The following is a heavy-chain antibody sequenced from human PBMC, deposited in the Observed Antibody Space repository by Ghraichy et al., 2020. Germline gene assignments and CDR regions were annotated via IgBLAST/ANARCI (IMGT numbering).Heavy chain of an antibody. CDR2: IYHSGST. Sequence: SETLSLTCAVSGGSISSGGYSWSWIRQPPGKGLEWIGYIYHSGSTYYNPSLKSRVTISVDRSKNQFSLKLSSVTAADTAGYYCARGGFHGLRTFDYWGQGTLVTVSS. J-gene: IGHJ4*02. D-gene: IGHD4-17*01. CDR3: ARGGFHGLRTFDY. CDR1: GGSISSGGYS. V-gene: IGHV4-30-2*01.